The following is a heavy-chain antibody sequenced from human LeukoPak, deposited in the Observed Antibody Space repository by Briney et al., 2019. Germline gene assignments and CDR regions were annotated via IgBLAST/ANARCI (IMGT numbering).Heavy chain of an antibody. CDR1: GGSISSYY. CDR3: ARVIAYDFWSGRYFDL. CDR2: IYYSGST. V-gene: IGHV4-59*01. Sequence: PSETLSLTCTVSGGSISSYYWSWIRQPPGKGLEWIGYIYYSGSTNYNPSLRTRVTISVDTSKNQFSLKLSSVTAADTAVYYCARVIAYDFWSGRYFDLWGRGTLVTVSS. J-gene: IGHJ2*01. D-gene: IGHD3-3*01.